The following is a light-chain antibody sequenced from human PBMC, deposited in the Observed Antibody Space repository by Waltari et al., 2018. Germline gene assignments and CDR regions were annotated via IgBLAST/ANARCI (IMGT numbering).Light chain of an antibody. CDR3: QQYDNWLGT. CDR1: QSIRSN. CDR2: GAS. Sequence: EIVMTHSPATLSVFPGERATVSCRASQSIRSNLAWYQHKPGQALRLLIYGASTRATGIPARFSGSGSGTEFTLTISSLQSEDFAVYFCQQYDNWLGTFGQGTKVEIK. V-gene: IGKV3-15*01. J-gene: IGKJ1*01.